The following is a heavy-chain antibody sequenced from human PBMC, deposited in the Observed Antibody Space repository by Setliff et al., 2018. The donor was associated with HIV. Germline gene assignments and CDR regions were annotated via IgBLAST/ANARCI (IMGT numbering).Heavy chain of an antibody. V-gene: IGHV4-59*08. CDR1: DDSFTNYD. Sequence: SETLSLTCVVSDDSFTNYDWTWIRQSPGKALEWIGYISSSGTTNYNPSLRSRVTISIETSNTRFSLWLRSATAADTATYFCARLGRAIDDGGSSPRLDFWGQGMLVTVPQ. CDR3: ARLGRAIDDGGSSPRLDF. CDR2: ISSSGTT. D-gene: IGHD2-21*01. J-gene: IGHJ4*02.